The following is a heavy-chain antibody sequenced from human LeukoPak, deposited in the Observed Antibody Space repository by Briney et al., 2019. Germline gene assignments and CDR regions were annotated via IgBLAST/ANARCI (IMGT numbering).Heavy chain of an antibody. CDR2: ININSGYT. V-gene: IGHV1-2*02. J-gene: IGHJ5*02. Sequence: ASVKVSCKASGYTFTDSYMQWLRQAPGQGPEWMGWININSGYTNSPQKFQGRVTMTRDTSIFTAYMELSGLTSDDTAVYYCARDNYVVGSGWFDPWGRGTLVTVSS. CDR3: ARDNYVVGSGWFDP. D-gene: IGHD1-26*01. CDR1: GYTFTDSY.